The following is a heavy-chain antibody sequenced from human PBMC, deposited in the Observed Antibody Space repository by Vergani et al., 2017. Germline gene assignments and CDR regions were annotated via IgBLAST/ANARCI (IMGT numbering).Heavy chain of an antibody. D-gene: IGHD2-21*02. CDR3: AREEICVVMTAMCYGLDV. V-gene: IGHV1-46*01. J-gene: IGHJ6*02. CDR2: INPSGGST. CDR1: GYTFTSYY. Sequence: QVQLVQSGAEVKKPGASVKVSCKASGYTFTSYYMHWVRQAPGQGLEWMGIINPSGGSTSYAQKFQGRVTMTRDTSTSTVYMELSSLRSDDTAVYYCAREEICVVMTAMCYGLDVWGQGTTVTVSS.